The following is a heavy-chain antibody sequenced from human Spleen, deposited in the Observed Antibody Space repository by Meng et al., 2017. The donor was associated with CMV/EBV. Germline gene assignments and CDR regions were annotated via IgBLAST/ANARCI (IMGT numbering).Heavy chain of an antibody. D-gene: IGHD4-11*01. J-gene: IGHJ5*02. CDR1: VVRFSVDG. CDR2: ISMNGATT. Sequence: CAHSVVRFSVDGGTGGREGPGKGVEWVLGISMNGATTVYADSVKGRFTISRDNAKNCLYLKRNRRRAEETAFYYGARDRYINSQVDAWGQGTLVTVSS. CDR3: ARDRYINSQVDA. V-gene: IGHV3-20*04.